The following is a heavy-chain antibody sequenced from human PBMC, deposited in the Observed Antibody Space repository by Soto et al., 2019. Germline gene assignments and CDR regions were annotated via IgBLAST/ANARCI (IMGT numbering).Heavy chain of an antibody. V-gene: IGHV3-21*06. CDR3: ASPREYCSSTKCYVAFDI. CDR1: GFTFSDYI. Sequence: PGGSLRLSCAASGFTFSDYIMNWVRQAPGKGLEWLSSISSSSSYIFYADSVKGRFTISRDNAKNSLFLHMNSLRADDTAVYYCASPREYCSSTKCYVAFDIWGQGTMVTVSS. J-gene: IGHJ3*02. D-gene: IGHD2-2*01. CDR2: ISSSSSYI.